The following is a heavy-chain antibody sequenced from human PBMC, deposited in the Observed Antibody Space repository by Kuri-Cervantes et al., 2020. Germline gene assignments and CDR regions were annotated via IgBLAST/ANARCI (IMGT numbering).Heavy chain of an antibody. CDR2: IGPSTTYI. CDR3: ARDPRSCSSTSCYQDN. CDR1: GFTFSRDT. Sequence: GGSLRLSCAASGFTFSRDTMNWVRQAPGKGLEWVSSIGPSTTYIYYADSVRGRFTISRDNAKNSLYLQMNSLRAEDTAVYYCARDPRSCSSTSCYQDNWGQGTLVTVSS. V-gene: IGHV3-21*01. D-gene: IGHD2-2*01. J-gene: IGHJ4*02.